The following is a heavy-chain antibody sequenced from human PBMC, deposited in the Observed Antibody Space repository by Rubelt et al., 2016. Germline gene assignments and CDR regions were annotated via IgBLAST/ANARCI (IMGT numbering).Heavy chain of an antibody. CDR1: GGSISSGGYY. D-gene: IGHD6-19*01. V-gene: IGHV4-31*03. Sequence: QVQLQESGPGLVKPSQTLSLTCTVSGGSISSGGYYWSWIRQHPGKGLEWIGYIYYSGSTNYNPSLKSRFTIAVDTSKNQFSLKLSSVTAADTAVYYCARGPNKWLLDYWGQGTLVTVSS. CDR3: ARGPNKWLLDY. CDR2: IYYSGST. J-gene: IGHJ4*02.